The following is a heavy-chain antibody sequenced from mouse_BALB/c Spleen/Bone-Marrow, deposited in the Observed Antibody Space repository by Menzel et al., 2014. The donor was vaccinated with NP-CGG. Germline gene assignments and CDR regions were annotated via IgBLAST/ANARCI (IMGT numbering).Heavy chain of an antibody. CDR1: GYTFSSYW. CDR3: ARGIDYYAMDY. CDR2: ILPGSGST. J-gene: IGHJ4*01. Sequence: QVQLKQSGAELTKPGASVKISCKATGYTFSSYWIEWVKQRPGHGLEWIGEILPGSGSTNYNEKFKGKATFTADTSSNTAYMQLSSLTSEDSAVYYCARGIDYYAMDYWGQGTSVTVSS. V-gene: IGHV1-9*01.